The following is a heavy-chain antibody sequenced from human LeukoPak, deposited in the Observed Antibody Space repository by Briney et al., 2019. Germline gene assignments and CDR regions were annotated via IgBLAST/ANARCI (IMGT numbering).Heavy chain of an antibody. J-gene: IGHJ4*02. CDR2: ISSSSSNI. V-gene: IGHV3-21*01. Sequence: PGGSLRLSCAASGFTFSSYSMNWVRQAPGKGLEWVSSISSSSSNIYYADSVKGRFTISRDNAKNSLYLQMNSLRVEDTAVYYCARCSTGRTFGSLREIKRSRDIDYWGQGTLVTVSS. CDR1: GFTFSSYS. CDR3: ARCSTGRTFGSLREIKRSRDIDY. D-gene: IGHD1-1*01.